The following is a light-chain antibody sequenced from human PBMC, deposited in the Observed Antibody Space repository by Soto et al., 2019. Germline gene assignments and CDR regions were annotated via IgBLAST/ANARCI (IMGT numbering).Light chain of an antibody. CDR2: GAS. V-gene: IGKV3-15*01. CDR1: QSVGSF. Sequence: EKVMTQSPATLSMSPGERATLSCRASQSVGSFLAWYQQKPGQAPRLLIYGASTRATGIPARFCGSGSGTEFTLTISSLQSEDFAVYYCQQYTNWPSWTFGQVTMVE. CDR3: QQYTNWPSWT. J-gene: IGKJ1*01.